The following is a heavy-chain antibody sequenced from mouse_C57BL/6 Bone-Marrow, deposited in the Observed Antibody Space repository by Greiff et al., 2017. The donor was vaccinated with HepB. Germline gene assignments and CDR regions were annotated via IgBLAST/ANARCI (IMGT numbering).Heavy chain of an antibody. J-gene: IGHJ2*01. CDR3: ARSIGWLLRGYYFDY. Sequence: VQLQQPGAELVRPGSSVKLSCKASGYTFTSYWMDWVKQRPGQGLEWIGNIYPSDSETHYNQKFKDKATLTVDKSSSTAYMPLSSLTSEDSAVYYCARSIGWLLRGYYFDYWGQGTTLTVSS. D-gene: IGHD2-3*01. CDR2: IYPSDSET. CDR1: GYTFTSYW. V-gene: IGHV1-61*01.